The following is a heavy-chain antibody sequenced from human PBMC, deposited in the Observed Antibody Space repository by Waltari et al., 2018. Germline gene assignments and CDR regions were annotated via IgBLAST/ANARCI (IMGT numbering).Heavy chain of an antibody. CDR2: IYNSGST. V-gene: IGHV4-38-2*02. CDR3: ARGWTGTKACLNWFDP. D-gene: IGHD1-7*01. J-gene: IGHJ5*02. Sequence: QVQLQESGPGLVKPSETLSLTCTVSGYSISSGYYWGWIRPPPGKGREWIGSIYNSGSTYHNPSLKSRVTISVDTSKNQFSLKLSSVTAADTAVYYCARGWTGTKACLNWFDPWGQGTLVTVSS. CDR1: GYSISSGYY.